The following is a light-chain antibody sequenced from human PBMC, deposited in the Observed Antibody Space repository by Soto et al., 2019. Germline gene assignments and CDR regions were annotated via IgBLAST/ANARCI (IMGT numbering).Light chain of an antibody. J-gene: IGKJ3*01. CDR3: QQYGSSPRIT. CDR2: GAS. CDR1: QSVSSSY. Sequence: EKVLTQSPRTLSLSPGERATLSCRASQSVSSSYLAWYQQKPGQAPRLLIYGASSRATGIPDRFSGSGSGTDFTLTISRLEPEDFAVYYCQQYGSSPRITFGPGTKVDIK. V-gene: IGKV3-20*01.